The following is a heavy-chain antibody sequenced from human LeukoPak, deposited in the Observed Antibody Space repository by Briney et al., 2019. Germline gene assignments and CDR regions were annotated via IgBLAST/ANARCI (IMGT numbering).Heavy chain of an antibody. CDR2: IYHSGST. V-gene: IGHV4-4*02. D-gene: IGHD6-6*01. J-gene: IGHJ6*03. CDR1: GGSISSSNW. Sequence: SGTLSLTCAVSGGSISSSNWWSWVRQPPGKGLEWIGEIYHSGSTNYNPSLKSRVTISVDKSKNQFSLKLSSVTAADTAVYYCARLRRQLVPTPPHLGYYYYMDVWGKGTTVTASS. CDR3: ARLRRQLVPTPPHLGYYYYMDV.